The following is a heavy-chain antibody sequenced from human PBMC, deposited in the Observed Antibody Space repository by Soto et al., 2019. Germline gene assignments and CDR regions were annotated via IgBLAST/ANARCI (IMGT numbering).Heavy chain of an antibody. V-gene: IGHV2-5*01. CDR2: IYWNDDK. J-gene: IGHJ4*02. Sequence: QITLKESGPTLVKPTQTLTLTCTFSGFSLSTSGVGVGWIRQPPGKALEWLALIYWNDDKRYSPSLKSRLTITKDTSKNQVVLTMTNMDPVDTATYYCAHSHYDFWSGYYRPPFDYWVQGTLVTVSS. D-gene: IGHD3-3*01. CDR3: AHSHYDFWSGYYRPPFDY. CDR1: GFSLSTSGVG.